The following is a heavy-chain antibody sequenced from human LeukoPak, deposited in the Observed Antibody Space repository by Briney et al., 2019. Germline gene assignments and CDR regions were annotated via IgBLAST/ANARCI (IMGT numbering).Heavy chain of an antibody. CDR2: ISYDGSNK. CDR1: GFTFSSYG. D-gene: IGHD3-10*01. J-gene: IGHJ4*02. V-gene: IGHV3-30*18. CDR3: AKDGNIGREIYYLDY. Sequence: PGGSLRLSCAASGFTFSSYGMHWVRQAPGKGLEWVAVISYDGSNKYYADSVKGRFTISRDNSKNTLYLQMDSLRAEDTAVYYCAKDGNIGREIYYLDYWGQGTLVTVSS.